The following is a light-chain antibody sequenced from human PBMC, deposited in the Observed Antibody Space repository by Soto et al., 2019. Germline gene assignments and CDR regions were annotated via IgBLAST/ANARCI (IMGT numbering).Light chain of an antibody. CDR3: QQRSNWPIP. CDR1: QGVSSY. CDR2: DAS. J-gene: IGKJ5*01. Sequence: EIVLTQSPATLSLSPGERATLSCRASQGVSSYLAWYQQKPGQAPRLLISDASNRATGIPARFSGSGSGTDFTLTISSLEPEDFAVYYCQQRSNWPIPFGQGTRLEI. V-gene: IGKV3-11*01.